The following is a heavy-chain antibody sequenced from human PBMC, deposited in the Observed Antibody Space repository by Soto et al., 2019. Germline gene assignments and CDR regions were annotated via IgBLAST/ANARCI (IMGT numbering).Heavy chain of an antibody. J-gene: IGHJ3*01. D-gene: IGHD1-26*01. CDR2: IYSDGTST. V-gene: IGHV3-74*01. Sequence: EVQLVESGGGLVQPGESLRLSCAACGFTFDYYWMHWVRQAPGKGLVWVSRIYSDGTSTTYADSVKGRFTISRDNAKNTVSLQMNSLRADDTAVYYCARGDRGAFDLWGQGTVVTVSS. CDR3: ARGDRGAFDL. CDR1: GFTFDYYW.